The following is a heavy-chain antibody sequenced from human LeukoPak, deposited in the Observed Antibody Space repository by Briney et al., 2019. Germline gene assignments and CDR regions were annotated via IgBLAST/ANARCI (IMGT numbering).Heavy chain of an antibody. V-gene: IGHV4-59*01. CDR1: GGSISSYY. CDR2: IYYSGST. J-gene: IGHJ6*02. D-gene: IGHD3-22*01. CDR3: AREDWDDSSAYDSNTRGYGMDV. Sequence: SETLSLTCTVSGGSISSYYWSWIRQPPGKGLEWIGYIYYSGSTNYNPSLKSRVTISVDTPKNQFSLKLSSVTAADTAVYYCAREDWDDSSAYDSNTRGYGMDVWGQGTTVTVSS.